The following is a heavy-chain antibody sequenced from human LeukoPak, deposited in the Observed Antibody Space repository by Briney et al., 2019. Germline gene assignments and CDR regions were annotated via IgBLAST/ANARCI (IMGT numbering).Heavy chain of an antibody. Sequence: SETLSLTCTVSGGSISSYYWSWIRQPPGKGLEWIGYIYYSGSTNYNPSLKSRVTISVDTSKNQFSLKLSSVTAADTAMYYCARRVVTRDYYDYYGLDVWGQGTTVTVSS. V-gene: IGHV4-59*12. CDR3: ARRVVTRDYYDYYGLDV. J-gene: IGHJ6*02. D-gene: IGHD3-3*01. CDR1: GGSISSYY. CDR2: IYYSGST.